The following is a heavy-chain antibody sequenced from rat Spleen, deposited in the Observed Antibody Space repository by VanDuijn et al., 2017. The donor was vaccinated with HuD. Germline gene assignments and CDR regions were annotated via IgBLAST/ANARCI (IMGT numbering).Heavy chain of an antibody. CDR2: ITYTGGST. J-gene: IGHJ3*01. Sequence: EVQLVESGGGLVQPGRSLKLSCVASGFTFSSYWMYWIRQAPGKGLEWVSSITYTGGSTYYRDSVKGRFTISRDNAKSTLYLQMDSLRSEDTATYYCASRRGPWFAYWGQGTLVTVSS. V-gene: IGHV5-31*01. D-gene: IGHD1-1*01. CDR1: GFTFSSYW. CDR3: ASRRGPWFAY.